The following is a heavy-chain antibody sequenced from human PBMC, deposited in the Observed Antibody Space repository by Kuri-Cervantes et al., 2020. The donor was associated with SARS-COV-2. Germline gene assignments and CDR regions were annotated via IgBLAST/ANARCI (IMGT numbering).Heavy chain of an antibody. CDR3: AMLYYGDYGGFDY. V-gene: IGHV4-4*02. CDR2: IYHSGST. Sequence: GSLRLSCAVSGGSISSSNWWSWVRPPPGKGLEWIGEIYHSGSTNYNPSLKSRVTISVDKSKNQFTLKLSSVTAADTAVYYCAMLYYGDYGGFDYWGQGTLVTVSS. CDR1: GGSISSSNW. D-gene: IGHD4-17*01. J-gene: IGHJ4*02.